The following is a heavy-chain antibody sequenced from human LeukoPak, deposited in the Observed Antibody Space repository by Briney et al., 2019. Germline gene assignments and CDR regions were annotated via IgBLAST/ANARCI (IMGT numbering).Heavy chain of an antibody. CDR1: GSTFSSYD. V-gene: IGHV1-8*02. J-gene: IGHJ4*02. D-gene: IGHD3-10*01. CDR2: MNPNSGDT. Sequence: GASVKVSCEASGSTFSSYDINWVRQATGQGLEWMGWMNPNSGDTGCTPRFQGRVTMTRDTSISTAYMELSSLRSEDTAVYYCARGPYGTGSHFDFWGQGTLVTVSS. CDR3: ARGPYGTGSHFDF.